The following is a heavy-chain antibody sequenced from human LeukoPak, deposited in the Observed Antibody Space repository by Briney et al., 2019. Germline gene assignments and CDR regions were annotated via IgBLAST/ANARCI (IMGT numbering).Heavy chain of an antibody. V-gene: IGHV3-74*01. CDR2: INSDESST. J-gene: IGHJ4*01. CDR3: ARDGAYSTILY. Sequence: PGGSLSLSCAASGFTFSSYWMYWVRQAPGKGRGWVSRINSDESSTSYADSVKGRFTISRDNAKNTLYLQMNSLRAEDTAVYYCARDGAYSTILYWGQGTLVTVSS. CDR1: GFTFSSYW. D-gene: IGHD3-3*01.